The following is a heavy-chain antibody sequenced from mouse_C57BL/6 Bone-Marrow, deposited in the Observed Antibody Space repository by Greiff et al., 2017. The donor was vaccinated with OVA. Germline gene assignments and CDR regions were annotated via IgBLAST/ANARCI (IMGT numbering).Heavy chain of an antibody. CDR3: TELGRFAY. CDR1: GFTFSNYW. D-gene: IGHD4-1*01. Sequence: EVKLVESGGGLEQPGGSMKLSCVASGFTFSNYWMNWVRQSPEKGLEWVAQIRLKSDNYATHYAESVKGRFTISRDDSKSSVYLQMNNLRAEDTGIYYCTELGRFAYWGQGTLVTVSA. CDR2: IRLKSDNYAT. V-gene: IGHV6-3*01. J-gene: IGHJ3*01.